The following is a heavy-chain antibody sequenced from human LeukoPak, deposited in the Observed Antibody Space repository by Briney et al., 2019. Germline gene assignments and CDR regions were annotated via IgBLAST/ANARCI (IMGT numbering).Heavy chain of an antibody. CDR2: INSNSGDT. V-gene: IGHV1-2*02. J-gene: IGHJ4*02. Sequence: ASVKVSCKASGYTFTRYYMHWVRQARGQGLEWMGWINSNSGDTNYAQTFQGRVPMTRDTSIHTPHMELSTLRSDDTAVYYCARVPPIESGYYYAPDYWGQGTLVTVSS. CDR3: ARVPPIESGYYYAPDY. CDR1: GYTFTRYY. D-gene: IGHD3-22*01.